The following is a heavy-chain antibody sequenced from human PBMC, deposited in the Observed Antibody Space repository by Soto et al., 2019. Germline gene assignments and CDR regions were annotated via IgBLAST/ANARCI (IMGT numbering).Heavy chain of an antibody. V-gene: IGHV5-51*01. J-gene: IGHJ5*02. CDR2: IYPGDSDV. CDR3: SRYLPGARGGTSSSENGWFDH. D-gene: IGHD3-22*01. CDR1: GYSFTTYW. Sequence: PGESLKISCKGSGYSFTTYWIGWVRQMPGKGLEWMGIIYPGDSDVRYSPSFQGQVTISADKSITTAYLQWSSLKSSDTAMYYCSRYLPGARGGTSSSENGWFDHWGHGTLVTVSS.